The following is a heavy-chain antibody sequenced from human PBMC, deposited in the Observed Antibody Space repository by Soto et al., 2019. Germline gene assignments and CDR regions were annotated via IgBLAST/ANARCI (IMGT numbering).Heavy chain of an antibody. V-gene: IGHV1-69*13. CDR3: ARVSSSAVTTLYYYYYGMDV. CDR2: IIPIFGTA. J-gene: IGHJ6*02. D-gene: IGHD4-17*01. Sequence: ASVKVSCKASGGTFSSYAISWVRQAPGQGLEWMVGIIPIFGTANYAQKFQGRVTITADESTSTAYMELSSLRSEDTAVYYCARVSSSAVTTLYYYYYGMDVWGQGTTVTVSS. CDR1: GGTFSSYA.